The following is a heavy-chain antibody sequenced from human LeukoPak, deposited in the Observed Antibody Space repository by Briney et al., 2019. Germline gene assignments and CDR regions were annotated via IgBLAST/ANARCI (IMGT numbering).Heavy chain of an antibody. J-gene: IGHJ5*02. CDR3: ARGARAYSGYDWDNWFDP. D-gene: IGHD5-12*01. CDR2: INPNSGGT. Sequence: ASVKVSCKASGYTFTGYYMHWVRQAPGQGLEWMVWINPNSGGTNYAQKFQGRVTMTRDTSISTAYMELSRLRSDDTAVYYCARGARAYSGYDWDNWFDPWGQGTLVTVSS. V-gene: IGHV1-2*02. CDR1: GYTFTGYY.